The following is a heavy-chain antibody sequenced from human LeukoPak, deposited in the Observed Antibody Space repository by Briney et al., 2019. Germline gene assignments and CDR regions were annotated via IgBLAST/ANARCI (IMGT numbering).Heavy chain of an antibody. CDR2: FDPEDGET. D-gene: IGHD3-3*01. J-gene: IGHJ4*02. CDR1: VYTLTELS. V-gene: IGHV1-24*01. Sequence: ASVTVSCKVSVYTLTELSMHWLRHAPGKGLEWMGGFDPEDGETIYAQKFQGRVTMTEDTSTDTAYMELSSLRSEGTAVYYCATAFFGVVTPVGYWGQGTLVTVSS. CDR3: ATAFFGVVTPVGY.